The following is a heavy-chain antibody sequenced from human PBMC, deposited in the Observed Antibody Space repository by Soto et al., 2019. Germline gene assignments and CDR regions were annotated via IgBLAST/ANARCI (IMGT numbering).Heavy chain of an antibody. CDR2: IYHSGST. V-gene: IGHV4-59*08. D-gene: IGHD4-17*01. J-gene: IGHJ4*02. CDR3: ARRYGPGFDY. CDR1: GSSISSCY. Sequence: PSQTLSLTCTFYGSSISSCYCSYIRQLPGTGLQWIGYIYHSGSTNYNPPLKSRLTISVDTSKTQLSLKLSSVTAADTAVYYCARRYGPGFDYWGQGTLVTVSS.